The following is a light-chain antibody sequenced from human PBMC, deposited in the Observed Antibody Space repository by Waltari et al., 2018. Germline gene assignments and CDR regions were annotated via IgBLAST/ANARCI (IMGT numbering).Light chain of an antibody. Sequence: QSALTQPPSASGSPGQSVTISCTGTLSDVGGSNYVSWYQQPPGKAPKLMIYEVSTRPAGVPDRFSGSKSGNTASLTVSGLQAEDEADYYCSSYAGSDSRVVFGGGTKLTVL. CDR2: EVS. CDR1: LSDVGGSNY. J-gene: IGLJ2*01. V-gene: IGLV2-8*01. CDR3: SSYAGSDSRVV.